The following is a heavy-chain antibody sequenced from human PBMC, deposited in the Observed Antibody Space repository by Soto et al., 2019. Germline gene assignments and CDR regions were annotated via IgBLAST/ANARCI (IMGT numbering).Heavy chain of an antibody. V-gene: IGHV4-59*08. J-gene: IGHJ4*02. CDR1: GGSISSYY. CDR3: ARGDYYDSSGYYRPCDY. CDR2: IYYTGTT. Sequence: TSETLSLTCTVSGGSISSYYWSWIRQPPGKGLEWIGYIYYTGTTNYNPSLKSRVTISVDTSKNQFSLKLSSVTAADTAVYYCARGDYYDSSGYYRPCDYWGQGTLVTV. D-gene: IGHD3-22*01.